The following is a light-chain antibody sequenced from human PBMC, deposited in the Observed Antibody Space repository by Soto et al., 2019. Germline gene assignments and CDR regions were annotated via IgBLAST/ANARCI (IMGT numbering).Light chain of an antibody. J-gene: IGKJ4*01. CDR2: DAS. CDR3: QQRSNWPLT. CDR1: QKVSSF. Sequence: EIVLTQSPATLSLSPGERATLSCRASQKVSSFLAWYQQKPGQAPRLLIYDASKRATGIPARFRGSGSGTDFTLTISSLEPEDFALYYCQQRSNWPLTFGGGSKVEIK. V-gene: IGKV3-11*01.